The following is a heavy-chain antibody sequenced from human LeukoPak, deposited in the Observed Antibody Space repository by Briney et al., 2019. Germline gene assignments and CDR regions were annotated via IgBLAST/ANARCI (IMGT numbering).Heavy chain of an antibody. J-gene: IGHJ4*02. Sequence: SETLSLTCTVSGGSISSGDYYWSWIRQPPGKGLEWIGYIYYSGSTYYNPSLKSRVTISVDTSKNQFSLKLSSVTAADTTVYYCAREAVDGGSYKRLDYWGQGTLVTVSS. CDR1: GGSISSGDYY. CDR3: AREAVDGGSYKRLDY. V-gene: IGHV4-30-4*08. CDR2: IYYSGST. D-gene: IGHD1-26*01.